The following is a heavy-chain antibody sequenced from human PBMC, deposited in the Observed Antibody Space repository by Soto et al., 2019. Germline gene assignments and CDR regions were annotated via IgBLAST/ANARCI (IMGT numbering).Heavy chain of an antibody. Sequence: QVQLVQSGAEVKKPGSSVKVSCKASGGTFSSYAISWVRQAPGQGLEWMGGINPIFGTANYAQKFQGRVTITADESTCTAYMELSGLRSEDTAVYYCARDISDYYDSSGYYYVGGYWGQGTLVTVSS. CDR3: ARDISDYYDSSGYYYVGGY. J-gene: IGHJ4*02. D-gene: IGHD3-22*01. V-gene: IGHV1-69*01. CDR2: INPIFGTA. CDR1: GGTFSSYA.